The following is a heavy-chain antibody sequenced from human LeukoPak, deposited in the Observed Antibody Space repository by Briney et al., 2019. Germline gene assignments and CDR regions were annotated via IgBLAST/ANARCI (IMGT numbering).Heavy chain of an antibody. J-gene: IGHJ3*02. Sequence: ETLSLTCTVSGGSISSYYWSWIRQPPGKGLEWIGYIYYSGSTNYNPSLKSRVTMSVDTSKNQFSLKLSSVTAADTAVYYCARAAYAFDIWGQGTMVTVSS. CDR1: GGSISSYY. V-gene: IGHV4-59*01. CDR3: ARAAYAFDI. CDR2: IYYSGST.